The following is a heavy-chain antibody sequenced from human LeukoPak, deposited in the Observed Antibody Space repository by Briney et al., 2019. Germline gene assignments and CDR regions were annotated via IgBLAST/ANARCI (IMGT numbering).Heavy chain of an antibody. CDR3: AREWEICSGGSCYYGHDAFDI. J-gene: IGHJ3*02. CDR1: GFTFSSYA. D-gene: IGHD2-15*01. Sequence: GGSLRLSCAASGFTFSSYAMHWVRQAPGKGLEWVAVISYDGSNKHYADSVKGRFTISRDNSKNTLYLQMNSLRAEDTAVYYCAREWEICSGGSCYYGHDAFDIWGQGTMVTVSS. V-gene: IGHV3-30-3*01. CDR2: ISYDGSNK.